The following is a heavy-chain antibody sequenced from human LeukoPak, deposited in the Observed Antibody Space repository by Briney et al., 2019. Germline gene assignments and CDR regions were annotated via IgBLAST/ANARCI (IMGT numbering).Heavy chain of an antibody. D-gene: IGHD3-3*01. V-gene: IGHV3-74*01. Sequence: GGSLRLSCAASGFTFSSYWMHWVRQAPGKGLVWVSRINSDRSSTSYADSVKGRFTISRDNAKNALYLQMNSLRAEDTAVYYCARALDFWSGYYWFDPWGQGTLVTVSS. CDR1: GFTFSSYW. CDR2: INSDRSST. CDR3: ARALDFWSGYYWFDP. J-gene: IGHJ5*02.